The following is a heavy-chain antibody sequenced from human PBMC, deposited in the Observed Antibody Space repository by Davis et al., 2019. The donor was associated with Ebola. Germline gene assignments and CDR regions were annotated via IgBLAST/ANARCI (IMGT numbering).Heavy chain of an antibody. D-gene: IGHD6-13*01. CDR3: ARAGGYSSSWYDAFDI. CDR2: IYSSGSI. CDR1: GFTVSSNY. Sequence: GESLKISCAASGFTVSSNYMSWVRQAPGKGLEWVSVIYSSGSIHYADSVKGRFTISRDNSKNTLSLQMNSLRAEDTAVYYCARAGGYSSSWYDAFDIWGQGTMVTVSS. V-gene: IGHV3-53*01. J-gene: IGHJ3*02.